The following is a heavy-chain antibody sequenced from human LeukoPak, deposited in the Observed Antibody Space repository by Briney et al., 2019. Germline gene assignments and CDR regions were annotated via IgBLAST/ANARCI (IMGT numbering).Heavy chain of an antibody. V-gene: IGHV6-1*01. Sequence: SQTLSLTCAISGDXVSSNSATWNWIRKSPSRGLEWLGRTYYRSKWYNEYAAPVKSRTTINPDTSKNQFSLHLNSVTPEDTAVYYCAGSHSSTWYPGCWGQGTLVTVSS. CDR3: AGSHSSTWYPGC. CDR1: GDXVSSNSAT. CDR2: TYYRSKWYN. D-gene: IGHD6-13*01. J-gene: IGHJ4*02.